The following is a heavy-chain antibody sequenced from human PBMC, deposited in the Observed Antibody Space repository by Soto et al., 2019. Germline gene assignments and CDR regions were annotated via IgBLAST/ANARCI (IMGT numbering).Heavy chain of an antibody. Sequence: EVQLVESGGGLVQPGGSLRLSCAASGFTFSRYAMNWVRQAPGKGLKWISYISSGSSTIHYADSVKGRFTISRDNAKNSLSLQMNSLSPEDTAVYYCARDPSLGAYFYNYRDVWGKGTTATVSS. J-gene: IGHJ6*03. V-gene: IGHV3-48*04. CDR3: ARDPSLGAYFYNYRDV. CDR2: ISSGSSTI. CDR1: GFTFSRYA.